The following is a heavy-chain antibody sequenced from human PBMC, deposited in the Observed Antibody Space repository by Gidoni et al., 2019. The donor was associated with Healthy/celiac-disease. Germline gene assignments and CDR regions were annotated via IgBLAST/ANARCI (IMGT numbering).Heavy chain of an antibody. CDR2: INHSGST. J-gene: IGHJ6*02. D-gene: IGHD3-9*01. V-gene: IGHV4-34*01. Sequence: QVQLQQWGAGLFKPSETLSLTCAVYGGSFSGYYWSWIRQPPGKGLEWIGEINHSGSTNYNPSLKSRVTISVDTSKNQFSLKLSSVTAADTAVYYCARGPVLTGYYNYYYYGMDVWGQGTTVTVSS. CDR1: GGSFSGYY. CDR3: ARGPVLTGYYNYYYYGMDV.